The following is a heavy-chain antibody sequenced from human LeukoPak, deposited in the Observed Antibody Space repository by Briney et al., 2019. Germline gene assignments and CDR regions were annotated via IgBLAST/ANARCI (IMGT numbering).Heavy chain of an antibody. J-gene: IGHJ4*02. CDR1: GFSVTSNH. V-gene: IGHV3-66*01. CDR3: ARDSSSYYFDY. CDR2: IYTGGTT. Sequence: GGPLSLSCAASGFSVTSNHMNWVRQAPGKGLEWVSIIYTGGTTHYADSLNDRFTISRDDSINTLYLQMNSLRAEDTAVYYCARDSSSYYFDYWGQGTLVTVSS. D-gene: IGHD6-6*01.